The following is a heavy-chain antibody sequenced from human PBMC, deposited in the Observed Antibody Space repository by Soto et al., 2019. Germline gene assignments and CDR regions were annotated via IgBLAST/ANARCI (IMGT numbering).Heavy chain of an antibody. D-gene: IGHD1-26*01. CDR1: GYTFTSYC. Sequence: ASVKVSGKASGYTFTSYCMSWVRQAPGEGLECMGWISAYNGNTNYAQKLQGRVTMTTDTSTSTAYMELRSLRSDDTAVYYCPRLVGAPRSSFYSYYYGMDVWGQGNTVTVSS. CDR3: PRLVGAPRSSFYSYYYGMDV. CDR2: ISAYNGNT. V-gene: IGHV1-18*01. J-gene: IGHJ6*02.